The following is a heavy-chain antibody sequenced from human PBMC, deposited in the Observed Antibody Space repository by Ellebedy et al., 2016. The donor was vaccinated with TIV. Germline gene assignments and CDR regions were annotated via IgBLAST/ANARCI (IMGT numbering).Heavy chain of an antibody. V-gene: IGHV3-7*01. CDR2: IKQDGSEK. CDR3: ARAHYYDSSGYYRMALGDWYFDL. Sequence: GESLKISCAASGFTFSSYWMSWVRQAPGKGLEWVANIKQDGSEKYYVDSVKGRFTISRDNAKNSLYLQMNSLRAEDTAVYYCARAHYYDSSGYYRMALGDWYFDLWGRGTLVTVSS. D-gene: IGHD3-22*01. J-gene: IGHJ2*01. CDR1: GFTFSSYW.